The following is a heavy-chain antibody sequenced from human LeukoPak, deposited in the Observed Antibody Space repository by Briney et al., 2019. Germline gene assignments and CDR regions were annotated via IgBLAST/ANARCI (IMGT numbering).Heavy chain of an antibody. CDR2: ISTSGRII. CDR1: GFTFRDSY. CDR3: AGTYDSSGYSEY. Sequence: GGSLRLSCAASGFTFRDSYMSWVRQAPGKGLEWVSYISTSGRIIYYADSVKGRFTISRDNAKNSLYLQMNSLRAEDTAVYYCAGTYDSSGYSEYWGQGTLVTVSA. D-gene: IGHD3-22*01. J-gene: IGHJ4*02. V-gene: IGHV3-11*01.